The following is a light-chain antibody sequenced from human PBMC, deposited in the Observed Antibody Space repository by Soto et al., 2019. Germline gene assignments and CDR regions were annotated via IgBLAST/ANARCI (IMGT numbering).Light chain of an antibody. CDR1: QDIRNY. CDR2: DAS. CDR3: QQYDNLPIT. J-gene: IGKJ5*01. V-gene: IGKV1-33*01. Sequence: DIQMTPSPSSLSASVGDRVTITCQASQDIRNYLNWYQQKPGKAPKLLIYDASNLETGVPSRFSGSGSGTDFTFTISSLQPEDIETYYCQQYDNLPITFGQGTRLEIK.